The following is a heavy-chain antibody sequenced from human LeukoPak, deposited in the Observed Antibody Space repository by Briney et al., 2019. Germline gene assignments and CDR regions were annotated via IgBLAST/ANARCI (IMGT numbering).Heavy chain of an antibody. D-gene: IGHD3-10*01. J-gene: IGHJ5*02. Sequence: SETLSLTCTVSGGSISSGDYYWSWIRQPPGKGLEWIGYIYYSGSTNYNPSLKSRVTISVDTSKNQFSLKLSSVTAADTAVYYCARGKGVWFDPWGQGTLVTVSS. CDR1: GGSISSGDYY. CDR3: ARGKGVWFDP. V-gene: IGHV4-30-4*01. CDR2: IYYSGST.